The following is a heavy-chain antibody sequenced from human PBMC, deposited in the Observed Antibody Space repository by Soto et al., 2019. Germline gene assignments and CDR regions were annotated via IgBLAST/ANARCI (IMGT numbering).Heavy chain of an antibody. D-gene: IGHD4-17*01. CDR3: VRDTDYHDPYAMDV. CDR2: ISRDGTNI. Sequence: GGSLRLSCAASGFTFSSYSMNWVRQAPGKGLEWVSHISRDGTNINDAEAVKGRFTISRENTRNSLYLQLNSLRVEDTGVYYCVRDTDYHDPYAMDVRGQALKVTVS. J-gene: IGHJ6*02. CDR1: GFTFSSYS. V-gene: IGHV3-48*04.